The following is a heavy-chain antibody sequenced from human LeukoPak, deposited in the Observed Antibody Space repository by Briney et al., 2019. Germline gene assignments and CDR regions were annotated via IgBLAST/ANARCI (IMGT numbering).Heavy chain of an antibody. CDR1: GYTFTSYD. D-gene: IGHD3-22*01. CDR3: ARGLRDSSGREYFQH. V-gene: IGHV1-8*01. CDR2: MNPNSGNT. Sequence: ASVKVSCKASGYTFTSYDISWVRQAAGQGLEWMGWMNPNSGNTGYAQKFKGRVTMTGNTSINTAYMELSSLRSEDTAVYYRARGLRDSSGREYFQHWGQGTLVTVSS. J-gene: IGHJ1*01.